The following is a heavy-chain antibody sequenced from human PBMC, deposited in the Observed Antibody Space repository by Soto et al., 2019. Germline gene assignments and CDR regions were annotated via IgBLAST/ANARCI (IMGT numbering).Heavy chain of an antibody. V-gene: IGHV3-30-3*01. CDR2: ISYDGSKK. CDR3: AKEYDNIDDAFDY. J-gene: IGHJ4*02. CDR1: GFTFSSYS. D-gene: IGHD3-22*01. Sequence: QVHLVESGGGVVQPGRSLRLSCAASGFTFSSYSMHWVRQAPGKGLEWVAVISYDGSKKYYADSVKGRFTISRDYYKNTLYLQMSSLRVEDTAVYYCAKEYDNIDDAFDYWGQGTLVTVSS.